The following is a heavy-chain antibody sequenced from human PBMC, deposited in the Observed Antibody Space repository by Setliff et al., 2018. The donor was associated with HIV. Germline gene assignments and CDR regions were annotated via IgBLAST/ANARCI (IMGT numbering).Heavy chain of an antibody. Sequence: PSETLSLTCTVSGGSISSSSYYWGWIRQPPGKGLEWIGYIYTSGSTNYNPSLKSRVTISLDTSKNQFSLKLTSVTAADTAVYFCARGRGSSSSWPIDYWGQGTLVTVSS. CDR2: IYTSGST. V-gene: IGHV4-61*05. CDR1: GGSISSSSYY. D-gene: IGHD6-13*01. CDR3: ARGRGSSSSWPIDY. J-gene: IGHJ4*02.